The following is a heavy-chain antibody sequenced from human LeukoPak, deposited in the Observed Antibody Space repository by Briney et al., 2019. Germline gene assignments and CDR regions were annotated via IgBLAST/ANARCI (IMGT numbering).Heavy chain of an antibody. CDR3: ARSSTKTYYYVSSGYYN. CDR2: VNHSGST. V-gene: IGHV4-34*01. CDR1: GGSFSGYY. Sequence: SETLSLTCAVYGGSFSGYYWSWIRQPTGKGLEWIGEVNHSGSTNYNPSLKSRVTISVDTSKNQFSLKLSSVTAADTAVYYCARSSTKTYYYVSSGYYNWGQGTLVTVSS. D-gene: IGHD3-22*01. J-gene: IGHJ4*02.